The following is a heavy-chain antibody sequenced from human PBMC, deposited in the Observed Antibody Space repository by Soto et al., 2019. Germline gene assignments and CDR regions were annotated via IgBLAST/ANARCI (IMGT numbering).Heavy chain of an antibody. CDR3: ARVFYGDYAYDDY. CDR1: GFTFSSYA. J-gene: IGHJ4*02. V-gene: IGHV3-30-3*01. CDR2: ISYDGSNK. Sequence: GGSLRLSCAASGFTFSSYAMHWVRQAPGKGLEWVAVISYDGSNKYYADSVKGRFTISRDNSKNTLYLQMNSLRAEDTAVYYCARVFYGDYAYDDYWGQGTLVTVSS. D-gene: IGHD4-17*01.